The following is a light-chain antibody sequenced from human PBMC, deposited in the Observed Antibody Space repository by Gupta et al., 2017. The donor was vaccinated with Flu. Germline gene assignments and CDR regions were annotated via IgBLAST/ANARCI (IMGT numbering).Light chain of an antibody. J-gene: IGKJ4*01. V-gene: IGKV4-1*01. CDR1: QSGLYSSSNKNY. CDR2: WAS. Sequence: SLGETATISCKSSQSGLYSSSNKNYLAWYQQKPGQPPKLLIYWASTRESGVPDRFSGSGSGTEFALTIRSLQAEDVAVYYCQQYYTTPLTFGGGTKVEIK. CDR3: QQYYTTPLT.